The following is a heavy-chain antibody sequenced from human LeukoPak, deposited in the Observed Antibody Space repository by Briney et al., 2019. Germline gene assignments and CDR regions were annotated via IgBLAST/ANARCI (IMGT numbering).Heavy chain of an antibody. J-gene: IGHJ4*02. V-gene: IGHV3-11*06. D-gene: IGHD3-22*01. CDR3: ARDAGGYYPDY. CDR1: GFTFSDYY. CDR2: ITSSSYT. Sequence: PGGSLRLSCAASGFTFSDYYMSWIRQAPGKGLEWVSYITSSSYTNYADSVKGRFTISRDNAKNSLYLQMNSLRPEGTAVYYCARDAGGYYPDYWGQGTLVTVSS.